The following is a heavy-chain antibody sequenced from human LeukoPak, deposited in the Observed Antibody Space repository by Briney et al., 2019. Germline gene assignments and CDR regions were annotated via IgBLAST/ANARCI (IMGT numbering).Heavy chain of an antibody. CDR2: ISGSGGST. D-gene: IGHD6-19*01. V-gene: IGHV3-23*01. Sequence: PGGSLRLSCAASGFTFSSYAMSWVRQAPGKGLEWVSAISGSGGSTYYADSVKGRFTIARDNSKNTLYLQMISLRAEDTAVYYCAKELDSSDLYYFDYWGQGTLVTVSS. J-gene: IGHJ4*02. CDR3: AKELDSSDLYYFDY. CDR1: GFTFSSYA.